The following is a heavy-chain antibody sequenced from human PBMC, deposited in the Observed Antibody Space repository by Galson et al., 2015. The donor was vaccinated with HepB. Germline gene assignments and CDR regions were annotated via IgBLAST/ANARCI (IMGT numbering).Heavy chain of an antibody. CDR3: AREVMIRTLAHKTPDY. D-gene: IGHD3-16*01. V-gene: IGHV3-7*03. CDR1: GFTFSDYY. J-gene: IGHJ4*02. CDR2: VNLDGSEM. Sequence: SLRLSCAAFGFTFSDYYMNRIRQAPGKGLEWVADVNLDGSEMYYADSVKGRFTISRDNAERSVSLHMYSLRAEDTAVYYCAREVMIRTLAHKTPDYWGQGTLVTVSS.